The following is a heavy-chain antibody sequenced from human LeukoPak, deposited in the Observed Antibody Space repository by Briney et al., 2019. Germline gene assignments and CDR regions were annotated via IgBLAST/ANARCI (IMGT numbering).Heavy chain of an antibody. CDR2: ISSSSYI. Sequence: GGSLRLSCAASGFTFSSYSMNWVRQAPGKGLEWVSSISSSSYIYYADSVKGRFTISRDNAKNSLYLQMNSLRAEDMAVYYCARGGIAAAVYYYGMDVWGQGTTVTVSS. CDR1: GFTFSSYS. CDR3: ARGGIAAAVYYYGMDV. J-gene: IGHJ6*02. V-gene: IGHV3-21*01. D-gene: IGHD6-13*01.